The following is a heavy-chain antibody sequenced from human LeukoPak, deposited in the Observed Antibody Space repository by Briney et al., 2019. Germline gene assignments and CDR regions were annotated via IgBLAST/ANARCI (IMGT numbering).Heavy chain of an antibody. CDR2: ITHSRST. D-gene: IGHD3-10*01. Sequence: PSVTLSLTCAVYGGCFSSYWCWIRQFPGKALEWIGEITHSRSTNYNPSLKSRVTISLDTSKSQFSLKLTSVTAADTAVYYCARVTRFTQFGELWFDSWGQGTLLTVSS. CDR1: GGCFSSY. J-gene: IGHJ5*01. CDR3: ARVTRFTQFGELWFDS. V-gene: IGHV4-34*01.